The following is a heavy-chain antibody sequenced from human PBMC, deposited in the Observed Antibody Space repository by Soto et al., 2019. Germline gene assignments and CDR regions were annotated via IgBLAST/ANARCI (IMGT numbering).Heavy chain of an antibody. CDR2: IFSSGST. V-gene: IGHV4-4*07. D-gene: IGHD5-12*01. CDR1: GGSINTFY. J-gene: IGHJ4*02. CDR3: AREGSYSDYNFEHGIQLWSFDF. Sequence: SETLSLTCTVSGGSINTFYWSWVRQPAGKGLEWIGRIFSSGSTSFNPSLESRVAMSVDTSKNHFSLNLSSVTAADMAVYYCAREGSYSDYNFEHGIQLWSFDFWGQGPLVTVYS.